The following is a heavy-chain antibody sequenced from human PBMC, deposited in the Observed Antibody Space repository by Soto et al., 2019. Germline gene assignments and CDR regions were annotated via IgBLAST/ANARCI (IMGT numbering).Heavy chain of an antibody. CDR2: ISYDGSNK. Sequence: GGSLRLSCAASGFTFSSYAMHWVRQAPGKGLEWVAVISYDGSNKYYADSVKGRFTISRDNSKNTLYLQMNSLRAEDTAVYYCARNRLYGACSGGSCYSPSYWGQGTLVTVS. CDR3: ARNRLYGACSGGSCYSPSY. D-gene: IGHD2-15*01. CDR1: GFTFSSYA. J-gene: IGHJ4*02. V-gene: IGHV3-30-3*01.